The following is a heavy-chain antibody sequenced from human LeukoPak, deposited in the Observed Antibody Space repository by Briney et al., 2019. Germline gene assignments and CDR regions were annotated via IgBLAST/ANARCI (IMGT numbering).Heavy chain of an antibody. J-gene: IGHJ2*01. CDR3: ARGHGDYVGLWHFDL. CDR1: GGTFSSYA. Sequence: SVKVSCKASGGTFSSYAISWVRQAPGQGIEWMGGIIPIFGTANYAQKFQGRVTITADESTSTAYMELSSLRSEDTVVYYCARGHGDYVGLWHFDLWGRGTLVTVSS. CDR2: IIPIFGTA. V-gene: IGHV1-69*13. D-gene: IGHD4-17*01.